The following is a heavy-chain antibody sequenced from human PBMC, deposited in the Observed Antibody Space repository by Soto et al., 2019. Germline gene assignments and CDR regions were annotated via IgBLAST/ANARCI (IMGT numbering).Heavy chain of an antibody. J-gene: IGHJ4*02. CDR2: IIPILGIP. D-gene: IGHD2-15*01. CDR3: AREGDCSGGSCSLSDY. CDR1: GVTFSGYT. V-gene: IGHV1-69*08. Sequence: QVQLVQSGAEVKKPGYSVKVSCKASGVTFSGYTFSWVRQAPGQGLEWMGRIIPILGIPNYAQKFQGRITITADKSTSTAYMELSSLRSEDTAVYYCAREGDCSGGSCSLSDYWGQGTLVTVFS.